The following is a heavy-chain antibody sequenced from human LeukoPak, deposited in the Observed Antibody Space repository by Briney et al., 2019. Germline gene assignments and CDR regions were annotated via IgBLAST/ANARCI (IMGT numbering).Heavy chain of an antibody. CDR2: IYHSGST. CDR3: ARGGDDFWSGYPWGYFDY. Sequence: PSETLSLTCTVSGYSISSGYYWGWIRQPPGKGLEWIGSIYHSGSTYYNPSLKSRVTISVGTSKNQFSLKLSSVTAADTAVYYCARGGDDFWSGYPWGYFDYWGQGTLVTVSS. J-gene: IGHJ4*02. D-gene: IGHD3-3*01. CDR1: GYSISSGYY. V-gene: IGHV4-38-2*02.